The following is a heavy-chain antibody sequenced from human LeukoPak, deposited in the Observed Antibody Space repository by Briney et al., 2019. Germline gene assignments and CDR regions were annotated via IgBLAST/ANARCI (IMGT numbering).Heavy chain of an antibody. Sequence: KPSETLSLTCTVSGASISHYYWSWIRQPPGRGLEWIGCAFYTGSTNYNPSLKSRVTISIDTSKSQFSLRLTSVTAADTAIYYCASLSHCSTSSCFDYRGRGTLVTVSS. J-gene: IGHJ4*02. CDR3: ASLSHCSTSSCFDY. D-gene: IGHD2-2*01. CDR2: AFYTGST. CDR1: GASISHYY. V-gene: IGHV4-59*01.